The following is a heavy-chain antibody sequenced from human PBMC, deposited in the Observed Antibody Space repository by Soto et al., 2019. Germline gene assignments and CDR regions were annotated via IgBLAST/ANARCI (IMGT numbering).Heavy chain of an antibody. J-gene: IGHJ5*02. CDR3: ATDTRKNWSTSRWFDP. Sequence: GASVRVSCKASGGTFSSYAISWVRQAPGQGLEWMGGIIPIFGTANYAQKFQGRVTITADESTSTAYMELSSLRSEDTAVYYCATDTRKNWSTSRWFDPWGQGTLVTVSS. CDR2: IIPIFGTA. V-gene: IGHV1-69*13. CDR1: GGTFSSYA. D-gene: IGHD1-1*01.